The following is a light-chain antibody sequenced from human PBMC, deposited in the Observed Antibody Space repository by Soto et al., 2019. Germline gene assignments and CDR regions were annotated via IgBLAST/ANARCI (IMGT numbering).Light chain of an antibody. CDR1: QSVSSSY. Sequence: EIVLTQSPGTLSLSPGERATISCRASQSVSSSYLAWYQQKPGQAPRLLIYGASSRATGIPDRFSGSGSGTDFTLTISRLEPEDFAVYYCQQYGSSHFTFGPGTKVDIK. CDR2: GAS. J-gene: IGKJ3*01. V-gene: IGKV3-20*01. CDR3: QQYGSSHFT.